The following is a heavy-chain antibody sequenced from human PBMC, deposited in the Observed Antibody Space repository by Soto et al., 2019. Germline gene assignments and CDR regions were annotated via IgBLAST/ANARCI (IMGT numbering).Heavy chain of an antibody. Sequence: EASVKVSCKASGYTFTSYDINWVRQATGQGLEWMGWMNPNSGNTGYAQKFQGRVTMTRNTSISTAYMELSSLRSEDTAVYYCARGIMVRGVITFDIWGQGTMVTVSS. V-gene: IGHV1-8*01. CDR2: MNPNSGNT. CDR1: GYTFTSYD. CDR3: ARGIMVRGVITFDI. J-gene: IGHJ3*02. D-gene: IGHD3-10*01.